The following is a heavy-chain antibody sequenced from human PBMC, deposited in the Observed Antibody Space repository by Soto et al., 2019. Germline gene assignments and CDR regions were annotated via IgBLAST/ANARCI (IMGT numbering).Heavy chain of an antibody. D-gene: IGHD1-1*01. J-gene: IGHJ4*02. CDR1: GDSFSKYT. CDR2: IIPRFGTT. CDR3: ARGRGLYNSGRSQLDS. Sequence: SVKVSCKASGDSFSKYTVNWVRQAPRQGLEWMGGIIPRFGTTNYAPTLQGRATITADQSMNTVYMELSSLRSEDTALYYCARGRGLYNSGRSQLDSWRQGTLVTVSS. V-gene: IGHV1-69*13.